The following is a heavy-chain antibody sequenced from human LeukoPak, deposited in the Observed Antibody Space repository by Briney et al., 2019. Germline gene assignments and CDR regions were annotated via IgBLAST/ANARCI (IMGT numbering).Heavy chain of an antibody. D-gene: IGHD2/OR15-2a*01. Sequence: PSQTLSLTCSVSGGSISNYYWNWLSQPAGKGLEWIGRIYASGSTNYNPSLKSRVTISMDKSKNHFSLNLKSVTAADTAFYYCARDFYGDDGHHPFDYWGQGIQVTVSS. J-gene: IGHJ4*02. CDR3: ARDFYGDDGHHPFDY. CDR1: GGSISNYY. V-gene: IGHV4-4*07. CDR2: IYASGST.